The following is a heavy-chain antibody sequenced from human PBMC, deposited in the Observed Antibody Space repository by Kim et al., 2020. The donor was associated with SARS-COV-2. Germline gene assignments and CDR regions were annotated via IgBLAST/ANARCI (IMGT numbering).Heavy chain of an antibody. V-gene: IGHV4-59*08. Sequence: SETLSLTCTVSGGSMSSYYWSWIRQPPGKGLEWIGYIYYSGSTNYNYSLKSRVTISVDTSKNQFSLKLSSVTAADTAVYYCARRSLEITFGGVIVKDYFDYWGQGTLVTVSS. CDR1: GGSMSSYY. CDR3: ARRSLEITFGGVIVKDYFDY. CDR2: IYYSGST. D-gene: IGHD3-16*02. J-gene: IGHJ4*02.